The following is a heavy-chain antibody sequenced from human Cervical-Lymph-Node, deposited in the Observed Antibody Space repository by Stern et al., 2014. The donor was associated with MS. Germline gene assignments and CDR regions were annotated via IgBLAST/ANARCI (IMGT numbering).Heavy chain of an antibody. V-gene: IGHV3-30*18. J-gene: IGHJ4*02. CDR2: VSYPGSVK. CDR3: AKDLYRFVDPSVPNPMNY. Sequence: VQLVESGGGVVQPGRSLRLSCAASGFTFSSYGMHWVRQAPGKGLEWVAVVSYPGSVKYYADSVKGRFNISRDNSKNTLYLQMNSLRGDDTAVYFCAKDLYRFVDPSVPNPMNYWGQGTLVTVSS. D-gene: IGHD3-3*01. CDR1: GFTFSSYG.